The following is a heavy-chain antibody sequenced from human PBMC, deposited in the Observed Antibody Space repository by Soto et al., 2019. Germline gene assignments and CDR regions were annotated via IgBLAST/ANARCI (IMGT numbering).Heavy chain of an antibody. CDR1: GFTFSSYG. CDR2: IWYDGSNE. J-gene: IGHJ4*02. V-gene: IGHV3-33*01. Sequence: HPGGSLRLSCAASGFTFSSYGMHWVRQAPGKGLEWVAVIWYDGSNEYYADSVKGRFTISRDNSKNTLYLQMNSLRAEVTAVYYCARDRMDNWNRYFDYWGQGTLVTVSS. CDR3: ARDRMDNWNRYFDY. D-gene: IGHD1-20*01.